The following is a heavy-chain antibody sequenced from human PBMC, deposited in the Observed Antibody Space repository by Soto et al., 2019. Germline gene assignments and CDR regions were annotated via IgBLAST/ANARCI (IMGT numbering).Heavy chain of an antibody. CDR1: GASINSGIYY. V-gene: IGHV4-31*03. CDR2: ISYSGNT. J-gene: IGHJ3*02. CDR3: ARESPSRGDAFDI. D-gene: IGHD3-10*01. Sequence: QVQLQESGPGLVKPSQTLSLTCTVSGASINSGIYYWTWIRQHPAKGLEWIGYISYSGNTYYNSSLKRRVIISADTSKNLFSLKLTSVTAADTAMYYCARESPSRGDAFDIWGQGTKVTVSS.